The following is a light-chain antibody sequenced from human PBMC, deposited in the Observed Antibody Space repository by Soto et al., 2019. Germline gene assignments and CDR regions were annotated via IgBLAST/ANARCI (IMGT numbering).Light chain of an antibody. CDR1: QGISSW. CDR2: AAS. V-gene: IGKV1-12*01. CDR3: QQYKSYLWT. Sequence: DIQMPQSPSSVSASVGDRVTSTGRASQGISSWLAWYQQKPGKAPKLLIYAASSLQSGVPSRFSGSGSGTDFTLTISSLQPDDFATHFCQQYKSYLWTFGQGTKVDIK. J-gene: IGKJ1*01.